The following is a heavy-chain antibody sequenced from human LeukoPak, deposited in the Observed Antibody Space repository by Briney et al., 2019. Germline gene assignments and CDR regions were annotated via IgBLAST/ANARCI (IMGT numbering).Heavy chain of an antibody. V-gene: IGHV3-7*01. CDR1: GFTFSSYW. Sequence: PGGSLRLSCAASGFTFSSYWMSWVRQAPGKGLEWVGNIKDDGSAKYYVDSVKGRFTISRDNAKNSLFLQMNNLRAEDTAVCYCARDNPGYGAYESWGQGTRVTVSS. CDR3: ARDNPGYGAYES. J-gene: IGHJ5*02. CDR2: IKDDGSAK. D-gene: IGHD4/OR15-4a*01.